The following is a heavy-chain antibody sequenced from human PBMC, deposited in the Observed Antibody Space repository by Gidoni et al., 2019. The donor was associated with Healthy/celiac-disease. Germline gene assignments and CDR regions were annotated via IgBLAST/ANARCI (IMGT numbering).Heavy chain of an antibody. CDR2: INPNSGGT. V-gene: IGHV1-2*06. CDR1: GYTFTGSY. Sequence: QVQLVQSGAAVQKPGASVTVSCKASGYTFTGSYMHWVRQAPGQGLEWMGRINPNSGGTNDAQKFQGRVTMTRDTSISTAYMELSRLRSDDTAVYYCAREAHYYDSSGLYGMDVWGQGTTVTVSS. CDR3: AREAHYYDSSGLYGMDV. J-gene: IGHJ6*02. D-gene: IGHD3-22*01.